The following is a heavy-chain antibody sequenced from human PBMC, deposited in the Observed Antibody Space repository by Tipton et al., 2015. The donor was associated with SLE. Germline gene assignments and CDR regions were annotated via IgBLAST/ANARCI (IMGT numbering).Heavy chain of an antibody. CDR1: GYTLTNYG. J-gene: IGHJ4*02. CDR3: ARDENGFKDFFDY. D-gene: IGHD5-24*01. Sequence: QSGAEVKKPGASVKVSCKASGYTLTNYGFNWVRQAPGQGLEWMGWIGADNGNTNYALKFQGRVTMTRDKTTSTAYMELRSLRSDDTAIYYCARDENGFKDFFDYWGQGTLVTVSS. CDR2: IGADNGNT. V-gene: IGHV1-18*01.